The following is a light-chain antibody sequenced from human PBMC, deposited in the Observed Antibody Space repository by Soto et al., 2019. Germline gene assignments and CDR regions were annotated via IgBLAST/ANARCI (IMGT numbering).Light chain of an antibody. CDR2: DAS. CDR3: QQFYDLPIT. Sequence: DIQMTQSPSSLSASVGDRVTITCQASQDIKKNVNWYQQKPGKVPKVLIYDASTLETGVPSRFSGSGSETEYTLTISSLQSEDIATYFCQQFYDLPITFGQGTRLDIK. CDR1: QDIKKN. V-gene: IGKV1-33*01. J-gene: IGKJ5*01.